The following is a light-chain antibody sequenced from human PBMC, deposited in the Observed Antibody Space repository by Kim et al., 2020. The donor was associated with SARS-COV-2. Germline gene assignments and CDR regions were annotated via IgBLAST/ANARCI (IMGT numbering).Light chain of an antibody. CDR2: LGS. CDR3: MQALQTPLT. J-gene: IGKJ4*01. Sequence: PASISCRSSQSLLHSNGYNYLDWYLQKPGQSPQLLIYLGSNRASGVPDRFSGSGSGTAFTLKISRVEAEDVGVYYCMQALQTPLTFGGGTKVDIK. V-gene: IGKV2-28*01. CDR1: QSLLHSNGYNY.